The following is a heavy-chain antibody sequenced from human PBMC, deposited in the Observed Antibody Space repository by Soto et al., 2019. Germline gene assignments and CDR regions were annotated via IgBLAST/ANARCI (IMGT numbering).Heavy chain of an antibody. D-gene: IGHD2-2*02. CDR2: IIPIFGTA. J-gene: IGHJ4*02. Sequence: QVQLVQSGAEVKKPGSSVKVSCKASGGTFSSYAISWVRQAPGQGLEWMGGIIPIFGTANYAQKFQGRVTITADESTSTAYMELSSLRAEDTAVYYCARSRGYCSSTRCYRGDYFDSWGQGTLVTVSS. CDR3: ARSRGYCSSTRCYRGDYFDS. CDR1: GGTFSSYA. V-gene: IGHV1-69*01.